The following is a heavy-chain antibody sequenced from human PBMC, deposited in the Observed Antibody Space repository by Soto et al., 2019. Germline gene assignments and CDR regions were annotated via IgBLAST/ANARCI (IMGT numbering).Heavy chain of an antibody. J-gene: IGHJ4*02. CDR1: GFSLNASGVR. Sequence: SGPTLVNPTQTLTLTCTLSGFSLNASGVRVGWIRQPPGKALEWPALIYWDDGKRYSPSLKNRLTVTKDTLKNQVVLTMTNMDPADTGTYYCAHGEYSRDGWCFFDYWGQGTLVTVSS. D-gene: IGHD3-10*01. V-gene: IGHV2-5*02. CDR3: AHGEYSRDGWCFFDY. CDR2: IYWDDGK.